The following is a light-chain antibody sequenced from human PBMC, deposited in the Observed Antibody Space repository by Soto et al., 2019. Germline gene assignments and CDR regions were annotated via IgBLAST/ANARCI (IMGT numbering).Light chain of an antibody. CDR1: QGVSSSY. CDR2: GAS. CDR3: QQYGSSLWT. J-gene: IGKJ1*01. Sequence: EIVLTQSPGTLSLSPGERDTLPCRASQGVSSSYLAWYQQKPGQAPRLLNYGASSRATGIPDRFSGSGSGTDFTLTISRLEPEDFAVYYCQQYGSSLWTFGQGTKVEIK. V-gene: IGKV3-20*01.